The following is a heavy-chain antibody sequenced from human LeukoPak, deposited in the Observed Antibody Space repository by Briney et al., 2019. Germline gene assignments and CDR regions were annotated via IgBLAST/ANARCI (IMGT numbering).Heavy chain of an antibody. J-gene: IGHJ4*02. Sequence: GGSLRLSCAASGFTFSNYGMHWVRQAPGKGLEWVALIWYDGSNKYYADSVKGRLTISRDNSKNTLYLQMNSLRAEDTAVYYCAREGPRGNSQFDYWGQGTLVTVSS. D-gene: IGHD2/OR15-2a*01. CDR2: IWYDGSNK. CDR1: GFTFSNYG. CDR3: AREGPRGNSQFDY. V-gene: IGHV3-33*01.